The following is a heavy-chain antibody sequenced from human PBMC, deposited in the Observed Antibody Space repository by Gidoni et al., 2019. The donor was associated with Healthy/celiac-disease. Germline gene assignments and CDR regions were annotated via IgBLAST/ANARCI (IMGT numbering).Heavy chain of an antibody. J-gene: IGHJ2*01. CDR3: ARGTYYDSRGFDL. V-gene: IGHV3-13*05. CDR2: IGTAGDP. D-gene: IGHD3-22*01. Sequence: EVQLVESGGGLVQPGGSLRLSCAASGFTFSSYDMHWVRPATGKGLEWVSAIGTAGDPYFPGSVKGRFTISRENTKNSLYLQMNSLRAGDTAVYYCARGTYYDSRGFDLWGRGTLVTVSS. CDR1: GFTFSSYD.